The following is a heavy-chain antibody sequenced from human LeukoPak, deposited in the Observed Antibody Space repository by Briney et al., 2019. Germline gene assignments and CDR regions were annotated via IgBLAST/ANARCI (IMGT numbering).Heavy chain of an antibody. CDR1: GGSISSYY. J-gene: IGHJ6*02. Sequence: TSETLSLTCTVSGGSISSYYWSWIRQPPGKGLEWIGYIYYSGSTNYNPSLKSRVTISVDTSKNQFSLKLSSVTAADTAVFYCARLDGGNFGLYGMDVWGQGTTVTVSS. CDR3: ARLDGGNFGLYGMDV. V-gene: IGHV4-59*08. CDR2: IYYSGST. D-gene: IGHD4-23*01.